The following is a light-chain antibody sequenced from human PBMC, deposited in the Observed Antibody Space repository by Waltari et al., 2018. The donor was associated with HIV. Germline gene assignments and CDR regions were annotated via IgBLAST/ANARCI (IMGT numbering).Light chain of an antibody. Sequence: EIVLSQSPGTLPLSLGQRATLSCRVSQSVSSNLAWYQQKTCQSPRLLIYGASTRATGIPARFCGSGAGTEVTLTISGLQSGDFAVYYCQQYNNGLGTFGQATKLEIK. V-gene: IGKV3D-15*01. J-gene: IGKJ2*01. CDR1: QSVSSN. CDR3: QQYNNGLGT. CDR2: GAS.